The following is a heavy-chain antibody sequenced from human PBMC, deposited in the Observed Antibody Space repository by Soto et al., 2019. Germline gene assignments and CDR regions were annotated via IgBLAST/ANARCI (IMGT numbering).Heavy chain of an antibody. CDR1: GFSLRTSTVG. CDR2: IYWDDDK. Sequence: QITLKESGPTLVKPTQTLTLTCTFSGFSLRTSTVGVGWIRQPPGKALEWLALIYWDDDKRHSPSLKTRLTNTSYTSNIQLVLTITNIDPVDTSTYYCAHRTSGSYFDYWGQGTLVTVSS. J-gene: IGHJ4*02. CDR3: AHRTSGSYFDY. D-gene: IGHD1-26*01. V-gene: IGHV2-5*02.